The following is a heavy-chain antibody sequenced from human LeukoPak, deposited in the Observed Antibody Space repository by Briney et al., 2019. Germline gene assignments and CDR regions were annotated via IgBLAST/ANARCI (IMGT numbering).Heavy chain of an antibody. CDR1: GGSFSGYY. Sequence: SETLSLTCAVYGGSFSGYYWSWIRQPPGKGLEWIGEINHSGSINYNPSLKSRVTISVDTSKNQFSLKLSSVTAADTAVYYCARGPLSTTVTTPFDYWGQGTLVTVSS. D-gene: IGHD4-17*01. CDR2: INHSGSI. V-gene: IGHV4-34*01. CDR3: ARGPLSTTVTTPFDY. J-gene: IGHJ4*02.